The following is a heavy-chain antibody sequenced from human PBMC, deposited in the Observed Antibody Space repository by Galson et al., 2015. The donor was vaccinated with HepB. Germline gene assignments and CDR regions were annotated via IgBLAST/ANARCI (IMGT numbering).Heavy chain of an antibody. D-gene: IGHD6-6*01. CDR3: ARKIAARPPGYYYMDV. CDR2: IIPILGIA. CDR1: GGTFSSYA. J-gene: IGHJ6*03. Sequence: SVKVSCKASGGTFSSYAISWVRQAPGQGLEWMGGIIPILGIANYAQKFQGRVTITADKSTSTAYMELSSLRSEGTAVYYCARKIAARPPGYYYMDVWGKGTTVTVSS. V-gene: IGHV1-69*10.